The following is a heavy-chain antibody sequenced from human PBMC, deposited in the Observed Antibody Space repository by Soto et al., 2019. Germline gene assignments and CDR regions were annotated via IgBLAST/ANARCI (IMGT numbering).Heavy chain of an antibody. CDR1: GFTFSSNA. D-gene: IGHD2-21*01. V-gene: IGHV3-23*01. CDR2: ISSSGGST. Sequence: EVQLLESGGGLVQPGGSLRLSCAASGFTFSSNAMGWVRQAPGKGLEWVSAISSSGGSTYYADSVKGRFTISRDNSKNTLYLQMKSLRAEDTAVCYCAKVFANKYYYGMDVWGQGTTVTVSS. CDR3: AKVFANKYYYGMDV. J-gene: IGHJ6*02.